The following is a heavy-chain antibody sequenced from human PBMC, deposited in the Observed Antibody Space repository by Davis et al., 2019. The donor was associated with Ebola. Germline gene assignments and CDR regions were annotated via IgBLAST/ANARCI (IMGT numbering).Heavy chain of an antibody. Sequence: PGGSLRLSCAASGFTFSSYEMNWVRQAPGKGLEWVSYISSSGSTIYYADSVKGRFTISRDNAKNSLYLQMNSLKAEDTAVYYCASSRLHDYNWFDPWGQGTLVTVSS. V-gene: IGHV3-48*03. CDR2: ISSSGSTI. D-gene: IGHD5-24*01. J-gene: IGHJ5*02. CDR1: GFTFSSYE. CDR3: ASSRLHDYNWFDP.